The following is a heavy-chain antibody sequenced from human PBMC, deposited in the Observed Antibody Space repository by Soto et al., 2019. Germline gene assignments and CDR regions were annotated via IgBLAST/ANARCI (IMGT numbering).Heavy chain of an antibody. CDR2: INHSGST. CDR3: ARDRYGNYYHYGMDV. J-gene: IGHJ6*02. V-gene: IGHV4-34*01. D-gene: IGHD5-18*01. CDR1: GGSFSGYY. Sequence: SETLSLTCAVYGGSFSGYYWSWIRQPPGKGLEWIGEINHSGSTNYNPSLKSRVTISVDMSKKQFYLKVSSVIAADTAVYYCARDRYGNYYHYGMDVWGQGTTVTVSS.